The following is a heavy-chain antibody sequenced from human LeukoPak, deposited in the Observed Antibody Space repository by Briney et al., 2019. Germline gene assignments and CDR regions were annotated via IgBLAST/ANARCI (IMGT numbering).Heavy chain of an antibody. CDR3: ASYCTSSSCYSLDV. D-gene: IGHD2-2*01. Sequence: GGSLRLSCAASGFTFSRYWMTWVRQAPGKGLEWVANINRDGSEKYYVDSVKGRFTISRDNAKNSLYLQMNSLRAEDTAVYYCASYCTSSSCYSLDVWGKGTTVTVSS. CDR2: INRDGSEK. J-gene: IGHJ6*04. CDR1: GFTFSRYW. V-gene: IGHV3-7*01.